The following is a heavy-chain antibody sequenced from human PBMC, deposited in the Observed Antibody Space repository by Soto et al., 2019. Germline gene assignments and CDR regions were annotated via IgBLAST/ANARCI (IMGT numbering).Heavy chain of an antibody. D-gene: IGHD1-7*01. Sequence: EVQLLESGGGLVQPGGSLRLSCAASGFTFSSYSMSWVRQAPGKGLEWVSGFRSGGDDDTTYYADSVRGRFTISRDNSKNTLFLQMNSLRAEDTAIYYCAKVPYNSWNYLYFDYWGQGTLVTVSS. J-gene: IGHJ4*02. V-gene: IGHV3-23*01. CDR1: GFTFSSYS. CDR3: AKVPYNSWNYLYFDY. CDR2: FRSGGDDDTT.